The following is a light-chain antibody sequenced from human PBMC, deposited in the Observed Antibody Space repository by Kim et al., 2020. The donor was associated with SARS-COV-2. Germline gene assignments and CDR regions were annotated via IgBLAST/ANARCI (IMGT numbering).Light chain of an antibody. CDR1: QSLSTN. J-gene: IGKJ4*01. CDR2: GAS. Sequence: EIVMTQSPAPLSVSPGETATLSCRASQSLSTNLAWYQQKPGQPPRLIMYGASIRPTGIPARFSGSGSGMEFTLTISSLQSDDFAVYYCQQYTNWLLFTFGGGTKVDIK. V-gene: IGKV3-15*01. CDR3: QQYTNWLLFT.